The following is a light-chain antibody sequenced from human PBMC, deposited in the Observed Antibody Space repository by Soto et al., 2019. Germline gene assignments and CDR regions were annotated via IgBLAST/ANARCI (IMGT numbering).Light chain of an antibody. J-gene: IGLJ1*01. Sequence: QSALTQPASVSGSPGQSITISCTGTSSDVGFSNYVFWYQQHPGKAPKLIISDVSNRPSGVSNRFSGSKSGKTASLTISGLQAEDEADYYCSSYTSSSTDVFGTGTKVTVL. CDR2: DVS. V-gene: IGLV2-14*01. CDR3: SSYTSSSTDV. CDR1: SSDVGFSNY.